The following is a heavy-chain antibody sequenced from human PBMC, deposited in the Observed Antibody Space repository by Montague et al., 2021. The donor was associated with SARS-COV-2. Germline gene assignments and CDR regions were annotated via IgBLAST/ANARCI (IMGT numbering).Heavy chain of an antibody. Sequence: CAISGDSVSSDSAAWNWVRQSPSRGLEWLGRTYYRSNWYNDYAVSVKSRITIKSDTSKNQISLQLNSVTPKDTAVYYCARDLRWRYGYGMDVWGQGTTVTVSS. CDR2: TYYRSNWYN. CDR1: GDSVSSDSAA. J-gene: IGHJ6*02. V-gene: IGHV6-1*01. D-gene: IGHD3-16*01. CDR3: ARDLRWRYGYGMDV.